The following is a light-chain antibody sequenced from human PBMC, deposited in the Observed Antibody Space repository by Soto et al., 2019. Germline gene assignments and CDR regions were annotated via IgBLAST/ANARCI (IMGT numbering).Light chain of an antibody. CDR3: QQYNSYSQT. CDR1: QRISRW. CDR2: GAS. V-gene: IGKV1-5*01. J-gene: IGKJ1*01. Sequence: DIQMTQSPSTLSASIGDRVTITCRASQRISRWLAWYQQKPGTTPKLLIYGASSLEGGVPSRFSGSGSGTEFTLTISSLQPDDFATYYCQQYNSYSQTFGQGTKVEN.